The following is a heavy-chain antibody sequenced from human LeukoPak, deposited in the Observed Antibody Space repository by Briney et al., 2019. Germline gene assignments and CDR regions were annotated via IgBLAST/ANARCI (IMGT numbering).Heavy chain of an antibody. CDR1: GGSISSSSYY. CDR2: INHSGST. V-gene: IGHV4-39*07. Sequence: SETLSLTCTVSGGSISSSSYYWGWIRQPPGKGLEWIGEINHSGSTNYNPSLKSRVTISVDTSKNQFSLKLSSVTAADTAVYYCANIAAARDYYGMDVWGQGTTVTVSS. J-gene: IGHJ6*02. CDR3: ANIAAARDYYGMDV. D-gene: IGHD6-13*01.